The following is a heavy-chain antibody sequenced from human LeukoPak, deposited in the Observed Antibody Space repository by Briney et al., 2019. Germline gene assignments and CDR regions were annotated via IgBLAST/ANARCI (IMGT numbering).Heavy chain of an antibody. V-gene: IGHV3-30-3*01. D-gene: IGHD6-19*01. Sequence: GGSLRLSCAASGFTFSSYAMHWVRQAPGKGLEWVAVISHDGSNKYYADSVKGRFTISRDNSKNTLYLQMDSLRAEDTAVYYCARGIAVAGTGYFDYWGQGTLVTVSS. CDR1: GFTFSSYA. CDR2: ISHDGSNK. CDR3: ARGIAVAGTGYFDY. J-gene: IGHJ4*02.